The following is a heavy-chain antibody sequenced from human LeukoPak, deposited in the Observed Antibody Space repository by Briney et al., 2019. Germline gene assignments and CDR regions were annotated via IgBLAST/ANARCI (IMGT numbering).Heavy chain of an antibody. CDR1: GGSISSSNW. CDR3: ARGVPTLFGSSGYYFSENYFDY. J-gene: IGHJ4*02. Sequence: PSETLSLTCAVPGGSISSSNWWSWVRQPPGKGLEWIGEIYHSGRTNYNPSLKSRVTISVDTSKNQFSLKLSSVAAADTAVYYCARGVPTLFGSSGYYFSENYFDYWGQGTLVTVSS. CDR2: IYHSGRT. V-gene: IGHV4-4*02. D-gene: IGHD3-22*01.